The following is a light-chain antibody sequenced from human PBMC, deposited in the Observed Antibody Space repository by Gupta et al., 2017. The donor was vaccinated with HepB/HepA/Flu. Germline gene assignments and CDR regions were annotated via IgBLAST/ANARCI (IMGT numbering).Light chain of an antibody. Sequence: DFKLTQSLSFLSASVGDRVTITCRASRGISSYLARYQQRPGTAPKVLIYTASTLQSEVPSRFSGSGTGTEFTLTIGNLQPEDFASYYSQQLNSYPLTFGGGTKVEIK. CDR1: RGISSY. CDR2: TAS. CDR3: QQLNSYPLT. V-gene: IGKV1-9*01. J-gene: IGKJ4*01.